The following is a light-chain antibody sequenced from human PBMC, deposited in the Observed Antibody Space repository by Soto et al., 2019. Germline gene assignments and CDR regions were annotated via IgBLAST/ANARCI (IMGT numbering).Light chain of an antibody. Sequence: EIVLTQSPATLSLSPGERATLSCRASQSVSSYLAWYQQKPGQAPRLLIYDAYNRATGIPARFSSSGSGTDFTLTISSLEPEDFAIYYCQQRSNSPPVTFGGGTKVEIK. CDR3: QQRSNSPPVT. J-gene: IGKJ4*01. CDR1: QSVSSY. CDR2: DAY. V-gene: IGKV3-11*01.